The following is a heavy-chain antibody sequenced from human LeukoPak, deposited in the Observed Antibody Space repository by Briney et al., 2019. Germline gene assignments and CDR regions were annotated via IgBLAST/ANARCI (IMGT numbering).Heavy chain of an antibody. V-gene: IGHV4-34*01. Sequence: SETLSLTCAVYGGSFSGYYWSWIRQPPGKGLEWIGSIYHSGSTYYNPSLKSRVTISVDTSKNQFSLKLSSVTAADTAVYYCARHGAKANSSGWYPNWFDPWGQGTLVTVSS. J-gene: IGHJ5*02. CDR2: IYHSGST. CDR3: ARHGAKANSSGWYPNWFDP. D-gene: IGHD6-19*01. CDR1: GGSFSGYY.